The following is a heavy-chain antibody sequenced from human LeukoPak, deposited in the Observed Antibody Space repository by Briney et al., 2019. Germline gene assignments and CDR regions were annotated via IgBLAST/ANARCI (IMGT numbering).Heavy chain of an antibody. Sequence: NPGGSLRLSCAASGFTFSSYSMNWVRQAPGKGLEWVSSISSSSSYIYYADSVKGRFTISRDNAKNSLYLQMNSLRAEDTAVYYCARAETIQTYFDYWGQGTLVTVSS. CDR1: GFTFSSYS. J-gene: IGHJ4*02. D-gene: IGHD1-1*01. V-gene: IGHV3-21*01. CDR3: ARAETIQTYFDY. CDR2: ISSSSSYI.